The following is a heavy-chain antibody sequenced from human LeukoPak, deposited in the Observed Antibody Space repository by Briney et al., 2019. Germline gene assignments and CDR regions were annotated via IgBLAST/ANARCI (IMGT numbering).Heavy chain of an antibody. CDR1: GYTFTGYY. Sequence: ASVKVSCKASGYTFTGYYMHWVRQAPGQGLEWMGWINPNSGGTNYAQKFQGRVTMTRDTSISTAYMGLSRLRSDDTAVYYCARVIRNYQPLYYFDYWGQGTLVTVSS. J-gene: IGHJ4*02. D-gene: IGHD1-7*01. V-gene: IGHV1-2*02. CDR2: INPNSGGT. CDR3: ARVIRNYQPLYYFDY.